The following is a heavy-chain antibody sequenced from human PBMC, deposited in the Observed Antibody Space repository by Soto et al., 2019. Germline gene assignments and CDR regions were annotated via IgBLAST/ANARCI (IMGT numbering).Heavy chain of an antibody. V-gene: IGHV1-69*01. D-gene: IGHD3-10*01. J-gene: IGHJ5*02. CDR1: GGTFSSYA. CDR3: ARVTSMVRGVIDNWFDP. CDR2: IIPMYGPA. Sequence: QVPLVQSGAEVKKPGSSVTVSCKASGGTFSSYAIHWVRQAPGQGLEWMGGIIPMYGPAKYAQRFHGRVTLTADESTTTVYMELASLTSQHTAVYYCARVTSMVRGVIDNWFDPWGYGTLVTVSS.